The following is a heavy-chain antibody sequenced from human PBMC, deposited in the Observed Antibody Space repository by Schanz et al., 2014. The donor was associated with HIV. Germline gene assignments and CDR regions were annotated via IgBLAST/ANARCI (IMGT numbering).Heavy chain of an antibody. CDR3: ARSYSSPMDGLDV. CDR2: ITSDNDYK. Sequence: QVQLVQSGAEVKKPGASVKVSCKASDYNFMKYGINWVRRAPGQGLEWMGWITSDNDYKMVGQRFQGRVTLTTDTSTNTAYMELESLRSDDTAIYYCARSYSSPMDGLDVWGQGTTVIVSS. D-gene: IGHD5-18*01. J-gene: IGHJ6*02. V-gene: IGHV1-18*01. CDR1: DYNFMKYG.